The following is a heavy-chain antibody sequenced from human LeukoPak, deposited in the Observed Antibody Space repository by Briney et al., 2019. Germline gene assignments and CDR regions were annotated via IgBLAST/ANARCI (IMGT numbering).Heavy chain of an antibody. V-gene: IGHV1-69*13. D-gene: IGHD2-2*01. CDR2: IIPIFGTA. J-gene: IGHJ4*02. CDR3: AIGYCSSTSCYPSGDFVY. CDR1: GGTFSSYA. Sequence: SVKVSCKASGGTFSSYAISWVRQAPGQGLEWMGGIIPIFGTANYAQKFQGRVTITADEFTSTAYMELSSLRSEDTAVYYCAIGYCSSTSCYPSGDFVYWGQGTLVTVSS.